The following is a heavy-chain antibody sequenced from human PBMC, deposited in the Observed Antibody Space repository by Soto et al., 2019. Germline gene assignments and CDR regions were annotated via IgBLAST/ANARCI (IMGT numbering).Heavy chain of an antibody. CDR3: AKDPAWGDYAWFDP. J-gene: IGHJ5*02. D-gene: IGHD4-17*01. CDR2: IYSGGST. Sequence: EVQLVESGGGLIQPGGSLRLSCAASGFTVSSNYMSWVRQAPGKGLEWVSVIYSGGSTYYADSVKGRFTISRDNSKNTLYLQMNSLRAEDTAVYYCAKDPAWGDYAWFDPWGQGTLVTVSS. CDR1: GFTVSSNY. V-gene: IGHV3-53*01.